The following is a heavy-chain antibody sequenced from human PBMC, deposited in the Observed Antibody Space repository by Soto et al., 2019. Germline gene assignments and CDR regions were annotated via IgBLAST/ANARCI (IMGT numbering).Heavy chain of an antibody. D-gene: IGHD3-10*01. CDR2: IYYSGST. CDR3: ARARMVRGIIYYYGMDV. V-gene: IGHV4-31*03. CDR1: GGSISSDGNY. J-gene: IGHJ6*02. Sequence: QVQLQESGPGLVKSSQTLSLTCTVSGGSISSDGNYWSWIRQHPGKELEWIGYIYYSGSTNYNPSLKSRVTISVDTSKNQFSLKLNSVTAADTAVYYCARARMVRGIIYYYGMDVWGQGTTVTVSS.